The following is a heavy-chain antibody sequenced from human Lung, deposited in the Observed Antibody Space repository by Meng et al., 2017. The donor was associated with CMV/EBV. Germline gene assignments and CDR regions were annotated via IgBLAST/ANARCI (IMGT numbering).Heavy chain of an antibody. Sequence: GGSXRLXXAASGFTFSGYSMHWVRQAPGKGLEWVSSISISRAYMLYADSVKGRFTISRDNAKNSLYLQINSLRAEDTAVYYCARGYTGGELAAAFDIWGPGTXVTVAS. J-gene: IGHJ3*02. V-gene: IGHV3-21*01. CDR1: GFTFSGYS. CDR2: ISISRAYM. CDR3: ARGYTGGELAAAFDI. D-gene: IGHD3-16*01.